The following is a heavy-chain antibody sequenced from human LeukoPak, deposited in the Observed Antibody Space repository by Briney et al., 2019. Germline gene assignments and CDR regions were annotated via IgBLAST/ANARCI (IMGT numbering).Heavy chain of an antibody. V-gene: IGHV1-2*02. CDR3: ARARSDYSISSPHFDY. D-gene: IGHD6-6*01. CDR2: INPNSGGT. CDR1: GYTFTGYN. J-gene: IGHJ4*02. Sequence: ASVKVSCKASGYTFTGYNVHWVRQAPGQGLEWMGWINPNSGGTNYAQKFQGRVTMTRDTSISTAYMGLSRLTSDDTAVYFCARARSDYSISSPHFDYWGQGTLVTVSS.